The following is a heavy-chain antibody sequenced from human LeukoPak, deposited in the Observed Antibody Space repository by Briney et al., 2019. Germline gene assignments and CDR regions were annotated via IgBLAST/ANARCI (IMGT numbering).Heavy chain of an antibody. CDR3: ARVAYFYYDSSGYYYRYAFDI. D-gene: IGHD3-22*01. V-gene: IGHV4-34*01. J-gene: IGHJ3*02. Sequence: PSETLSLTCAVYGGSFSGYYWSWIRQPPGKGLEWIGEINHGGSTNYNPSLKSRVTISVDTSKNQFSLKLSSVTAADTAVYYCARVAYFYYDSSGYYYRYAFDIWGQGTMVTVSS. CDR2: INHGGST. CDR1: GGSFSGYY.